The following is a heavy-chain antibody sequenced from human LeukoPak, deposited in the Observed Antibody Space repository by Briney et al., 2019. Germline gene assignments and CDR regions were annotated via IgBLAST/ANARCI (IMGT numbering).Heavy chain of an antibody. CDR2: IKQDGSEK. Sequence: GGSLRLSCAASGFIFSNYYMNWVRQAPGKGLEWVAHIKQDGSEKNYVDSVKGRFTISRDNAKNSLYLQMNSLRAEDTAIYYCTRVGYIDEGIDYWGQGTLVTVSS. D-gene: IGHD5-24*01. CDR1: GFIFSNYY. V-gene: IGHV3-7*04. CDR3: TRVGYIDEGIDY. J-gene: IGHJ4*02.